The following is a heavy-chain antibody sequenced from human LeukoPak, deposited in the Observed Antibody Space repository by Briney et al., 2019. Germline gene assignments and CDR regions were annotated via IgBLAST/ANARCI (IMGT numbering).Heavy chain of an antibody. V-gene: IGHV4-31*03. CDR3: ARCSDYGGNRFDY. Sequence: PSETLSLTCTVSGGSISSGGYYWSWIRQHPGKGLEWIGYIYYSGSTYYNPSLKSRVTISVDTSKNQFSLKLSSVTAADTAAYYCARCSDYGGNRFDYWGQGTLVTVSS. CDR1: GGSISSGGYY. D-gene: IGHD4-23*01. J-gene: IGHJ4*02. CDR2: IYYSGST.